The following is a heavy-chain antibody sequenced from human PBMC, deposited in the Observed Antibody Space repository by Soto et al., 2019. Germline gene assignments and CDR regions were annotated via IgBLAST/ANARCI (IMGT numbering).Heavy chain of an antibody. Sequence: QVQLVQSGAEVKRPGASVKVSCKASGYTFTTNGISWVRQAPGQGLEWMGWISAYNGDTNYAPNLQGRVTMTTDASTSTAYMELRSLRSDDTAVYYCARDRIAVRPGWFDPWGQGTLVTVSS. J-gene: IGHJ5*02. D-gene: IGHD6-6*01. CDR3: ARDRIAVRPGWFDP. V-gene: IGHV1-18*04. CDR2: ISAYNGDT. CDR1: GYTFTTNG.